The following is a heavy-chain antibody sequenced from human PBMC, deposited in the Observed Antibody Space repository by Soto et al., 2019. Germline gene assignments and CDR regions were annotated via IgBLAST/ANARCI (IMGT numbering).Heavy chain of an antibody. Sequence: SETLSLTCTVSGGSISSSSYHWGWIRQPPGKGLEWIGNSHYSGSAYYNPSLKSRVTISVDTSKNQVSLKLSSVTAADTAVYYRARTANWLDPWGQGTLVTVSS. CDR1: GGSISSSSYH. CDR3: ARTANWLDP. V-gene: IGHV4-39*01. J-gene: IGHJ5*02. CDR2: SHYSGSA.